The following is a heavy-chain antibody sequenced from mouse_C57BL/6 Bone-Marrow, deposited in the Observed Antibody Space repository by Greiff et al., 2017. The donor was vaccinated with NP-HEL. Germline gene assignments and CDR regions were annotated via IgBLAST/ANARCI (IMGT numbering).Heavy chain of an antibody. CDR2: IYIGNGYT. J-gene: IGHJ1*03. CDR3: ARAPPYYGSSYGYFDV. V-gene: IGHV1-58*01. CDR1: GYTFTSYG. Sequence: EVQLQESGAELVRPGSSVKMSCKTSGYTFTSYGINWVKQRPGQGLEWIGYIYIGNGYTEYNEKFKGKATLTSDTSSSTAYMQLSSLTSEDSAIYFCARAPPYYGSSYGYFDVWGTGTTVTVSS. D-gene: IGHD1-1*01.